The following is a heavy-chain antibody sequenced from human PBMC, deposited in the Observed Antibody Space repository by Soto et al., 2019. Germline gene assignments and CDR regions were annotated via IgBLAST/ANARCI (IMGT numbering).Heavy chain of an antibody. Sequence: SQTLSLTSAVSGGSISSGGYSWSWIRQPPGKGLEWIGYIYHSGSTYYNPSLKSRVTISVDRSKNQFSLKLSSVTAADTGVYYCARVPERWGQGTLDTVSS. CDR2: IYHSGST. CDR3: ARVPER. CDR1: GGSISSGGYS. D-gene: IGHD1-1*01. V-gene: IGHV4-30-2*01. J-gene: IGHJ4*02.